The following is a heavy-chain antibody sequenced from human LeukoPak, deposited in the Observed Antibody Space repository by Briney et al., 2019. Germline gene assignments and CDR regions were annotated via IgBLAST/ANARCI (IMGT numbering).Heavy chain of an antibody. D-gene: IGHD3-16*01. Sequence: ASVKVSCKASGGTFSTYVISWVRQAPGQRPEWMGWIDGGNGNIEYSQKFQGRLSITRDTSATTDFMELSSLRSEDSAVYYCASRAGGYDHGMDVWGQGTTVTVSS. CDR1: GGTFSTYV. CDR3: ASRAGGYDHGMDV. CDR2: IDGGNGNI. V-gene: IGHV1-3*01. J-gene: IGHJ6*02.